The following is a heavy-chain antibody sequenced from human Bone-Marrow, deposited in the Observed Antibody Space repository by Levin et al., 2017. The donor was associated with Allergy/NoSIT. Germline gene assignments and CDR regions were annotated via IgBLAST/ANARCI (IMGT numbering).Heavy chain of an antibody. CDR2: IYTSGST. J-gene: IGHJ4*02. CDR1: GGSISSYY. CDR3: ARGERRRYSSGWYFFDY. Sequence: SQTLSLTCTVSGGSISSYYWSWIRQPAGKGLEWIGRIYTSGSTNYNPSLKSRVTMSVDTSKNQFSLKLSSVTAADTAVYYCARGERRRYSSGWYFFDYWGQGTLVTVSS. D-gene: IGHD6-19*01. V-gene: IGHV4-4*07.